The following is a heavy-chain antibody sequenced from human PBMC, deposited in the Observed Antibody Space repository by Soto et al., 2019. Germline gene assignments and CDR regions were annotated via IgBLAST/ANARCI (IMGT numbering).Heavy chain of an antibody. CDR3: ARPHEGCTNGVCFPYYYYGMDV. D-gene: IGHD2-8*01. J-gene: IGHJ6*02. V-gene: IGHV1-2*02. Sequence: GASVKVSCKASGYTFTGYYMHWVRQAPGQGLEWMGWINPNSGGTNYAQKFQGRVTMTTDTSTSTAYMELRSLRSDDTAVYYCARPHEGCTNGVCFPYYYYGMDVWGQGTTVTVSS. CDR1: GYTFTGYY. CDR2: INPNSGGT.